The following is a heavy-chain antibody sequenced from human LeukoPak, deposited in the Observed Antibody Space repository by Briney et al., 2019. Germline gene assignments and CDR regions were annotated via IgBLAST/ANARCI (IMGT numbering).Heavy chain of an antibody. V-gene: IGHV1-18*01. D-gene: IGHD2-2*01. CDR2: LSTYYGNT. J-gene: IGHJ5*02. Sequence: GASVKVSRKASGYTFTNHGISWVRQAPGQGLAWMGWLSTYYGNTNYAQKLQGRVTMTTDTSTSTAFTELRSLRSDDTAVYYCARDEGYCTITTCYRNWFDPWGQGTLVTVSS. CDR3: ARDEGYCTITTCYRNWFDP. CDR1: GYTFTNHG.